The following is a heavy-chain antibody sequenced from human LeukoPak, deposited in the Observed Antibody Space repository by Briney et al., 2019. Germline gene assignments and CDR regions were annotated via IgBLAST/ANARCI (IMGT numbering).Heavy chain of an antibody. V-gene: IGHV4-59*01. J-gene: IGHJ5*02. D-gene: IGHD3-10*01. CDR1: GGSISSYY. Sequence: SSETLSLTCTVSGGSISSYYWSWIRQPPGKGLEWIGYIYYSGSTNYNPSLKSRVTISVDTSKNQFSLKLSSVTAAVTAVYYCAREVRGVIRWNWFDPWGQGTLVTVSS. CDR2: IYYSGST. CDR3: AREVRGVIRWNWFDP.